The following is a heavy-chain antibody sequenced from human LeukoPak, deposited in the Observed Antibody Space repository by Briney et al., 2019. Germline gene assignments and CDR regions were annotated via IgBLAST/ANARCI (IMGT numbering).Heavy chain of an antibody. D-gene: IGHD2/OR15-2a*01. CDR2: IYLGDSDT. J-gene: IGHJ3*02. CDR1: GYSFASYW. V-gene: IGHV5-51*01. CDR3: ARRSYEGSTSAFDI. Sequence: LGESLKISCRYSGYSFASYWFGWVRHMPGKGLEWIGVIYLGDSDTRYSPSFEGQVTISGDKSTSSAFLQWRSLRASDTAMYYCARRSYEGSTSAFDIWGQGTMVIVSA.